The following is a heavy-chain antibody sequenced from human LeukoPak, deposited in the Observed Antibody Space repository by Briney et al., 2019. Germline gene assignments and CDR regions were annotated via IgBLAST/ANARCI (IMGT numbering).Heavy chain of an antibody. CDR1: GGSISSGDYY. CDR2: INHSGST. Sequence: PSQTLSLTCTVSGGSISSGDYYWSWIRQPPGKGLEWIGEINHSGSTNYNPSLKSRVTISVDTSKNQFSLKLSSVTAADTAVYYCAREGDIVAWYFGYWGQGTLVTVSS. CDR3: AREGDIVAWYFGY. D-gene: IGHD2-15*01. V-gene: IGHV4-30-4*08. J-gene: IGHJ4*02.